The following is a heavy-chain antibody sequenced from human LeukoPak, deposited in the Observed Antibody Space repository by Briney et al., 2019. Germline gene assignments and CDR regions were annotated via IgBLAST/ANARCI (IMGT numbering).Heavy chain of an antibody. CDR2: ISYGGTTK. CDR3: ATDWNSSGWYGPFDH. J-gene: IGHJ4*02. Sequence: GMSLRLSCAASGFSFSSYAMHWVRQAPGKGLVWVAVISYGGTTKHYADSVKGRFTISRDNSENMLFLQMTNLRAEDTAVYYCATDWNSSGWYGPFDHWGQGTLVTVSS. D-gene: IGHD6-19*01. V-gene: IGHV3-30-3*01. CDR1: GFSFSSYA.